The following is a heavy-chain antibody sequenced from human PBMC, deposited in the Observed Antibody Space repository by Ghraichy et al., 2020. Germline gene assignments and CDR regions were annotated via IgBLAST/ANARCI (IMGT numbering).Heavy chain of an antibody. Sequence: SETLSLTCTVSGGSIGSYYLSWIRQPPGKGLEWIGIIYYTGSTSYNPSLKSRATISQDTSKSQFSLKLSAVTAADTALYYCARDRGGNSGSYYYGMDVWGQGTTVTVSS. D-gene: IGHD4-23*01. J-gene: IGHJ6*02. CDR3: ARDRGGNSGSYYYGMDV. V-gene: IGHV4-59*01. CDR2: IYYTGST. CDR1: GGSIGSYY.